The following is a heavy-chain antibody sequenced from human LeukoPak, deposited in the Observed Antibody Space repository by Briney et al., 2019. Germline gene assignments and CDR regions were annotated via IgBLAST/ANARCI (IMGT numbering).Heavy chain of an antibody. Sequence: ASVKDSCKASGYTFTGYYVHWVRQAPGQGLERMGWINPNSGGTNYAQKFHGRVTMPRDTSISTAYMELSRLRSDDTAVYYCARPLPSITILPYCMDLWGQGTTVTVS. CDR3: ARPLPSITILPYCMDL. CDR2: INPNSGGT. CDR1: GYTFTGYY. D-gene: IGHD3-3*01. V-gene: IGHV1-2*02. J-gene: IGHJ6*02.